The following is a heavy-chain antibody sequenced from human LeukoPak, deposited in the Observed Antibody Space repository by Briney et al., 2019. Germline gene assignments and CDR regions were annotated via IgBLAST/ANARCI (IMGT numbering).Heavy chain of an antibody. CDR3: ARVTKKYDYVWGSYRYCAFDI. D-gene: IGHD3-16*02. CDR1: GYTFTSYD. Sequence: ASVKVSCKASGYTFTSYDINWVRQATGQGLEWMGWMNPNSGNTGYAQKFQGRVTMTRNTSISTAYMELGSLRSEDTAVYYCARVTKKYDYVWGSYRYCAFDIWGQGTMVTVSS. V-gene: IGHV1-8*01. CDR2: MNPNSGNT. J-gene: IGHJ3*02.